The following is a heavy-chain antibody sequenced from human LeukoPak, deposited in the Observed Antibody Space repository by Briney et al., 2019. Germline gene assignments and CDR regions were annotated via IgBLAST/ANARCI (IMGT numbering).Heavy chain of an antibody. D-gene: IGHD5-18*01. CDR3: ANLGIQLWPPFDY. Sequence: GGSLRLSCAASGFTFSSYSMNWVRQAPGKGLEWVSYISSSSSTIYYADSVKGRFTISRDNAKNSLYLQMNSLRAEDTAVYYCANLGIQLWPPFDYWGQGTLVTVSS. V-gene: IGHV3-48*04. CDR1: GFTFSSYS. J-gene: IGHJ4*02. CDR2: ISSSSSTI.